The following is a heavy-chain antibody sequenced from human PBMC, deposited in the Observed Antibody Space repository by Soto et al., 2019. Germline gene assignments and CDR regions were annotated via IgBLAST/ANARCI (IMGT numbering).Heavy chain of an antibody. Sequence: GGSLRLSCAASGFTFGNAWMNWVRQAPGKGLEWVGRIKSKTDGGTTDYAAPVKGRFTIPRDDAENTLHLQMNSLKTEDTAVYYCSTDRVLRPGSGWNSYWGQGTLVTVSS. V-gene: IGHV3-15*07. J-gene: IGHJ4*02. CDR2: IKSKTDGGTT. D-gene: IGHD6-19*01. CDR1: GFTFGNAW. CDR3: STDRVLRPGSGWNSY.